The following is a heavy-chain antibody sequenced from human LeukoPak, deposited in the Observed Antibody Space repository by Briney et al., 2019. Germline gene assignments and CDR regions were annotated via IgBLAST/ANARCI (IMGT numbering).Heavy chain of an antibody. D-gene: IGHD3-22*01. CDR2: ISSSSYI. V-gene: IGHV3-21*01. Sequence: GGSLRLSCAASGFTFSSYSMNWVRQAPGKGLEWVPSISSSSYIYYADSVKGRFTISRDNAKNSLYLQMNSLRAEDTAVYYCAASPHYYDSSGHGALSWGQGTTVTVSS. CDR1: GFTFSSYS. J-gene: IGHJ6*02. CDR3: AASPHYYDSSGHGALS.